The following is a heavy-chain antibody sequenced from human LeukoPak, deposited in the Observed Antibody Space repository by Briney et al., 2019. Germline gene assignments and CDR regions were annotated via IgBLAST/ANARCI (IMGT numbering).Heavy chain of an antibody. Sequence: GGSLRLSCAASGFTFDDYAMHWVRQAPGKGLEWVSSISWNSGSIGYADSVKGRFTISRDNSKNSLYLQMNTLRAEDSAVYYCAKGLWSGESLDPFDYWGQGTLVTVSS. D-gene: IGHD3-10*01. CDR1: GFTFDDYA. CDR2: ISWNSGSI. CDR3: AKGLWSGESLDPFDY. J-gene: IGHJ4*02. V-gene: IGHV3-9*01.